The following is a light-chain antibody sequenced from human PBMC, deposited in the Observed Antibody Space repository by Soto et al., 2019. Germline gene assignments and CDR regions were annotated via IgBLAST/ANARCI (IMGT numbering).Light chain of an antibody. CDR2: AAS. V-gene: IGKV1-5*01. CDR3: QQYNSYAST. Sequence: DIQMTQSPSTLSASVGDRVTITCRASQSISSWLAWYQQKPGKAPKLLIYAASSLESGVPSRFSGSGSGTEFTRTISSLQPDDFAPYYCQQYNSYASTFGQGTKVEIK. J-gene: IGKJ1*01. CDR1: QSISSW.